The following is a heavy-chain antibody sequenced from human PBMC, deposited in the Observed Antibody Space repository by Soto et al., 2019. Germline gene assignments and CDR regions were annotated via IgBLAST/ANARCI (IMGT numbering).Heavy chain of an antibody. CDR3: ARDFPPEATDTYYYYMDV. CDR2: ISTSGSTI. V-gene: IGHV3-11*01. D-gene: IGHD5-12*01. Sequence: GGSLRLSCAASGFTFRDYYMSWIRQAPGKGLEWVSFISTSGSTIYYADSVKGRFTISRDNAKNSLYLQMNSLRAEDTAVYYCARDFPPEATDTYYYYMDVWGKGTTVTV. J-gene: IGHJ6*03. CDR1: GFTFRDYY.